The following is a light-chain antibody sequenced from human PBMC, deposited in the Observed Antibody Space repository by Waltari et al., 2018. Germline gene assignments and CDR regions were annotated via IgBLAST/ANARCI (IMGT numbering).Light chain of an antibody. CDR3: AAWDDSLNGWV. Sequence: QSVLTQPPSASGTPGQRVTISCSGSRSNVGRNTVTWYQQLPGTAPKLLSYSNNPRPAGVPDRFSGSKSGTSASLAISGLQSEDEADYYCAAWDDSLNGWVFGGGTKLTVL. CDR2: SNN. CDR1: RSNVGRNT. V-gene: IGLV1-44*01. J-gene: IGLJ3*02.